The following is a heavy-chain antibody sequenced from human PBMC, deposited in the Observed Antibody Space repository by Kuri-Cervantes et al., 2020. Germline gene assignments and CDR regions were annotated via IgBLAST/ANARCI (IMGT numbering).Heavy chain of an antibody. CDR1: GYTFTTYD. D-gene: IGHD4-11*01. Sequence: ASVKVSCKASGYTFTTYDINWVRQATGQGLEWMGWINPNSGGTNYAQKFQGWVTMTRDTSITTAYMELSRLRSDDTAVYYCARESSNYALDYWGQGALVTVSS. V-gene: IGHV1-2*04. CDR2: INPNSGGT. J-gene: IGHJ4*02. CDR3: ARESSNYALDY.